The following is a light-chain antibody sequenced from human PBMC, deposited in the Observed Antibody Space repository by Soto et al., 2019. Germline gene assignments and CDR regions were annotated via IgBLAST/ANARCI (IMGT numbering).Light chain of an antibody. J-gene: IGKJ3*01. Sequence: PGARATLSCRASQSVSSNYLAWYQQKPGQAPRLLIYGASSRATGVPDRFSGSGSGTDFTLTISRLEPEDSAVYSCQHYGTSRVTFGPGTKVDIK. CDR2: GAS. CDR3: QHYGTSRVT. V-gene: IGKV3-20*01. CDR1: QSVSSNY.